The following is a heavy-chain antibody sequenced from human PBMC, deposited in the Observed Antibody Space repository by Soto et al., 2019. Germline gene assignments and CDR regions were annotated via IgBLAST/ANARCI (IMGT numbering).Heavy chain of an antibody. J-gene: IGHJ4*02. CDR2: IYYSGST. V-gene: IGHV4-59*12. D-gene: IGHD3-22*01. CDR1: GGTISSYY. Sequence: PSETLSLTFTVSGGTISSYYRSWIRQPPGKGLEWIGYIYYSGSTNYNPSLKSRVSLSIDASKNQFSLQLSCVHAADTAMYYCTRGSYYYARRGYYHYWGQGTLVTVS. CDR3: TRGSYYYARRGYYHY.